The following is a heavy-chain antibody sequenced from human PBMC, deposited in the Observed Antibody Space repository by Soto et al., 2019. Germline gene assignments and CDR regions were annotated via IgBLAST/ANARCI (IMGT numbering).Heavy chain of an antibody. J-gene: IGHJ6*02. V-gene: IGHV1-2*02. CDR3: ARGGDLLCCRGGDCSGAHVDC. CDR2: INPHSGGA. Sequence: QVQLVQSGAEVKKPGASVKVSCKASGYTFTGYYIHCVRQAPGQGTEWMGWINPHSGGADDAQKFNGRVTMTRDTSISAAHTELSRGTSEGTGVYYSARGGDLLCCRGGDCSGAHVDCWGPGPTVTVS. D-gene: IGHD2-21*02. CDR1: GYTFTGYY.